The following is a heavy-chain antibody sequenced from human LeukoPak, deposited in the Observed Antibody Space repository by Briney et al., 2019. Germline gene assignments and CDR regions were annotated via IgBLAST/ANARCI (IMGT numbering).Heavy chain of an antibody. CDR2: IFLDGRT. CDR1: GGSLTDSSFF. J-gene: IGHJ6*03. V-gene: IGHV4-39*01. D-gene: IGHD1-26*01. CDR3: VRLGGSYFRHGYYFYYMDV. Sequence: PETPSLTCTVSGGSLTDSSFFWGWIRQSPGAGLEWIGIIFLDGRTNYDPSLRNRVTTSVDTSKNQFSLRLTSVTAADRAVYYCVRLGGSYFRHGYYFYYMDVWGKGTTVTV.